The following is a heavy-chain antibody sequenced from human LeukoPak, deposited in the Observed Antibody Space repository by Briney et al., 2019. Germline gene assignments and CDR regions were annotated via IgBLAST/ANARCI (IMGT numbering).Heavy chain of an antibody. CDR1: GGIFISYN. J-gene: IGHJ4*02. Sequence: SVKVSCKASGGIFISYNINWVRQAPGQGLEWMGGIIPIFGTANYAQKFQGRVTISADESTSTAYMELSSLRSDDTAVYYCARGRLGELSLDPHFDYWGQGTLVTVSS. V-gene: IGHV1-69*13. CDR2: IIPIFGTA. CDR3: ARGRLGELSLDPHFDY. D-gene: IGHD3-16*02.